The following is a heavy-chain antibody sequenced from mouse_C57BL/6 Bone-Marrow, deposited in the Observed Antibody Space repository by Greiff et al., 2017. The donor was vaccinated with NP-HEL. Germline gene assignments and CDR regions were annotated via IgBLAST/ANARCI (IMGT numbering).Heavy chain of an antibody. Sequence: EVKLMESGGGLVKPGGSLKLSCAASGFTFSSYAMSWVRQTPEKRLEWVATISDGGSYTYYPDNVKGRFTISRDNAKNNLYLQMSHLKSEDTAMYYCARVVTTYAMDYWGQGTSVTVSS. CDR1: GFTFSSYA. D-gene: IGHD2-3*01. J-gene: IGHJ4*01. V-gene: IGHV5-4*03. CDR2: ISDGGSYT. CDR3: ARVVTTYAMDY.